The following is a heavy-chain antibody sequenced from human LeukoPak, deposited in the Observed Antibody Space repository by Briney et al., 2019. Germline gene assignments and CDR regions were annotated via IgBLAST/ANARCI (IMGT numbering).Heavy chain of an antibody. CDR3: ARESIVVVPAAIVSGAFDI. J-gene: IGHJ3*02. V-gene: IGHV4-39*07. Sequence: PSETLSLTCTVSRASISSSSYYWGWIRQPPGKGLEWIGSIYYSGSTYYNPSLKSRVTISVDRSKNQFSLKLSSVTAADTAVYYCARESIVVVPAAIVSGAFDIWGQGTMVTVSS. CDR1: RASISSSSYY. CDR2: IYYSGST. D-gene: IGHD2-2*02.